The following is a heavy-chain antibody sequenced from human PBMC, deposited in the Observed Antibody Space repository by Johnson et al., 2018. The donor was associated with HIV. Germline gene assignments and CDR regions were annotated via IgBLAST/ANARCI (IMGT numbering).Heavy chain of an antibody. D-gene: IGHD1-26*01. CDR2: ISYDGSNK. CDR1: GFTFNSYA. CDR3: ARDRIVGAHYDAFDS. V-gene: IGHV3-30*04. Sequence: QVQLVESGGGVVQPGRSLRLSCAASGFTFNSYAMHWVRQAPGKGLEWVAVISYDGSNKYYADSVKGRFTISRDNSKNTLYLQMNSLRAEDTAVYHCARDRIVGAHYDAFDSWGQGTMVTVSS. J-gene: IGHJ3*02.